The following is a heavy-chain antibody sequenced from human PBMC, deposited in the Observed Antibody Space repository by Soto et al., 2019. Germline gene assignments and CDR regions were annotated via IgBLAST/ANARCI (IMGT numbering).Heavy chain of an antibody. V-gene: IGHV4-39*01. CDR2: IYYSGST. CDR3: ARQERGAYYYGSGPYYMDV. Sequence: ASETLSLTCTVSGGSISSSSYYWGWIRQPPGKGLEWIGSIYYSGSTYYNPSLKSRVTISVDTSKNQFSLKLSSVTAADTAVYYCARQERGAYYYGSGPYYMDVWGKGTTVTVSS. J-gene: IGHJ6*03. D-gene: IGHD3-10*01. CDR1: GGSISSSSYY.